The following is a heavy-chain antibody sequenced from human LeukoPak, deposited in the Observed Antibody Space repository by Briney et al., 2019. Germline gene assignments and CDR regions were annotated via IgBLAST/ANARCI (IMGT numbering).Heavy chain of an antibody. CDR3: ARAYSGYANPAYYFDY. D-gene: IGHD5-12*01. J-gene: IGHJ4*02. CDR1: GDSISNYY. Sequence: PSETLSLTCTVSGDSISNYYWSWIRQPAGKGLEWIGRIHPSGSTNYNPSLKSRVTLSVDTSKNQFSLKLSSVTAADTAVYYCARAYSGYANPAYYFDYWGQGTLVTVSS. CDR2: IHPSGST. V-gene: IGHV4-4*07.